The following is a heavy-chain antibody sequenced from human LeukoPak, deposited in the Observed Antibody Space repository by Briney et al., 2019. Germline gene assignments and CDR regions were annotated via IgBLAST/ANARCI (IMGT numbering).Heavy chain of an antibody. V-gene: IGHV3-30*02. CDR2: IRYDESKE. D-gene: IGHD1-26*01. J-gene: IGHJ4*02. Sequence: GGSLRLSCAASGVTFSSYGMHWVRQAPGKGLEWVAFIRYDESKEYYADSVKGRFIISRDNSKNTLYLQMNSLGVEDTAVYHCVKDYLVEAQRVYYFDYWGQGTLVTVSS. CDR3: VKDYLVEAQRVYYFDY. CDR1: GVTFSSYG.